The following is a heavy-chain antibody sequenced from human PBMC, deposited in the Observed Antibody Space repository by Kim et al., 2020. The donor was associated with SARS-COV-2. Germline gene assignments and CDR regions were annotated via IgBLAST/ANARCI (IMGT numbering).Heavy chain of an antibody. J-gene: IGHJ4*02. CDR3: XTXXTGSSXSXSGY. CDR2: ISGGDGTT. V-gene: IGHV3-23*01. D-gene: IGHD2-15*01. Sequence: GGSLRLSCAASGFTFNNYAMSWVRQAPGKGLEWVSTISGGDGTTXYADSVKGRFTISRDNSKNXMYLQXNSLRXXXTAIYYXXTXXTGSSXSXSGYXGQG. CDR1: GFTFNNYA.